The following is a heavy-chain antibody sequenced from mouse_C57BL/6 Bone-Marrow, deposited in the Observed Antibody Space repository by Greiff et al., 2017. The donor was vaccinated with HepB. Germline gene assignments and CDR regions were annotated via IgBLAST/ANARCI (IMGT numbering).Heavy chain of an antibody. CDR2: INPNNGGT. D-gene: IGHD1-1*01. Sequence: EVQLQQSGPELVKPGASVKMSCKASGYTFTDYNMHWVKQSHGKSLEWIGYINPNNGGTSYNQKFKGKATLTVNKSSSTAYMALRSLTSEDSAVYYCATYYGSSYDWYFDVWGTGTTVTVSS. V-gene: IGHV1-22*01. CDR1: GYTFTDYN. J-gene: IGHJ1*03. CDR3: ATYYGSSYDWYFDV.